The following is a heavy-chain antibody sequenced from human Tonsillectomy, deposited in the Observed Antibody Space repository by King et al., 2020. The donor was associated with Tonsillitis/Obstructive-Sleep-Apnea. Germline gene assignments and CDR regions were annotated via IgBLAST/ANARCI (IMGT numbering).Heavy chain of an antibody. D-gene: IGHD1-26*01. V-gene: IGHV1-18*01. CDR1: GYTFISYG. Sequence: QLVQSGAEVKKPGASVKVSCKASGYTFISYGISWVRQAPGQGLEWMGWFSAYTGNTNFAQKLQGTVTMTTDTSTSTAYMELSSLTSDHTAVYYCARDVVGAPTPFDYWGQGTLVTVSS. CDR3: ARDVVGAPTPFDY. J-gene: IGHJ4*02. CDR2: FSAYTGNT.